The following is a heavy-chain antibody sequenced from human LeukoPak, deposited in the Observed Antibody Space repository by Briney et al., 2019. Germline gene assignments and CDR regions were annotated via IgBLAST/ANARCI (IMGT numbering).Heavy chain of an antibody. Sequence: GGSLRLSCAASGFTFSSYGMHWVRQAPGKGLEWVANIKQDGSEKYYVDSVKGRFTISRDNAKNSLYLQMNSLRAEDTAVYYCASTRILYIRAFDIWGQGTMVTVSS. J-gene: IGHJ3*02. CDR2: IKQDGSEK. CDR3: ASTRILYIRAFDI. V-gene: IGHV3-7*03. D-gene: IGHD2-8*01. CDR1: GFTFSSYG.